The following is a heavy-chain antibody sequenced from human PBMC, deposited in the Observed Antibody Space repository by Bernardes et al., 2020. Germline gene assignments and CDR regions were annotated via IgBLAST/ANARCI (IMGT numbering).Heavy chain of an antibody. CDR1: GGSISSGDYY. Sequence: SETLSLTCTVSGGSISSGDYYWSWIRQPPGKGLEWIGYIYYSGSTYYNPSLKSRVTISVDTSKNQFSLKLSSVTAADTAVYYCARGGLRYCSGGSCPLGYWGQGTLVTVSS. V-gene: IGHV4-30-4*01. D-gene: IGHD2-15*01. J-gene: IGHJ4*02. CDR3: ARGGLRYCSGGSCPLGY. CDR2: IYYSGST.